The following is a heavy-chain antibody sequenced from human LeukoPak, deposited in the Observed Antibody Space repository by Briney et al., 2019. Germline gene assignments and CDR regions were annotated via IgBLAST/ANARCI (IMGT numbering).Heavy chain of an antibody. CDR1: GFPISTNY. CDR3: ARDHITMIRGVSYYYYGMDV. Sequence: GGSLRLSCAASGFPISTNYMSWVRQAPGKGPEWVSIVYVGGHTFYADSVKGRFTISRDSYKNTLFLQMISLRAEDTAVYYCARDHITMIRGVSYYYYGMDVWGQGTTVT. D-gene: IGHD3-10*01. CDR2: VYVGGHT. V-gene: IGHV3-53*01. J-gene: IGHJ6*02.